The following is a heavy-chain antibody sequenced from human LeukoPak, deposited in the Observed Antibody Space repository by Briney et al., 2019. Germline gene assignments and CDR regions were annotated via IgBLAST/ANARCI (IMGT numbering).Heavy chain of an antibody. CDR3: AKVARYYYDSSSGVAFDI. V-gene: IGHV3-9*01. Sequence: GGSLRLSCAASGFTFDDYAMHWVRQAPGKGLEWVSGISWNSGSIGYADSVKGRFTISRDNTKNSLYLQMNSLRAEDTALYYCAKVARYYYDSSSGVAFDIWGQGTMVTVSS. CDR2: ISWNSGSI. CDR1: GFTFDDYA. D-gene: IGHD3-22*01. J-gene: IGHJ3*02.